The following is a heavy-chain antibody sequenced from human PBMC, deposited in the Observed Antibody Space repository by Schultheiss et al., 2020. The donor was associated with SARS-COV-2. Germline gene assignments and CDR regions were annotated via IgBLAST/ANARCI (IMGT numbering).Heavy chain of an antibody. V-gene: IGHV3-21*04. J-gene: IGHJ4*02. Sequence: GGSLRLSCAASGFTFSSYSMNWVRQAPGKGLEWVSSISSSSSYIYYADSVKGRFTISRDNSKNTLYLQMNSLRAEDTAVYYCAKLLWSGKYYFDYWGQGTLVTVSS. CDR1: GFTFSSYS. D-gene: IGHD3-3*01. CDR2: ISSSSSYI. CDR3: AKLLWSGKYYFDY.